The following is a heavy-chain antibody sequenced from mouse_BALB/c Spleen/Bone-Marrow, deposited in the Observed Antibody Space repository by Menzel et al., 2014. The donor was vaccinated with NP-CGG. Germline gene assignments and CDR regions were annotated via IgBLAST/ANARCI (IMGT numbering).Heavy chain of an antibody. D-gene: IGHD1-1*01. CDR2: INPYNGAT. V-gene: IGHV1-31*01. J-gene: IGHJ4*01. CDR3: ASNYYGYAMDY. CDR1: GYSFXGYY. Sequence: DVQLQESGPELVKPGASVKVSCKASGYSFXGYYMHWVKQSHVKSLKWIGRINPYNGATSYNQNFKDKASLTVDKSSSTAYMELHSLTSEDSAVYYCASNYYGYAMDYWGQGTSVTVSS.